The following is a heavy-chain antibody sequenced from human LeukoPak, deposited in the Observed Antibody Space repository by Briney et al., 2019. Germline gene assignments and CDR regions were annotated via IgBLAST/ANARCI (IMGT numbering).Heavy chain of an antibody. D-gene: IGHD6-13*01. Sequence: PSETLSLTCTVSGGSISSGGYYWSWIRQHPGKGLEWIGYIYYSGSTYYNPSLKSRVTISVDTSKRRFSLKLSSVTAADTAVYYCARVGASSSSWYYFDYWGQGTLVTVSS. J-gene: IGHJ4*02. CDR2: IYYSGST. CDR3: ARVGASSSSWYYFDY. V-gene: IGHV4-31*03. CDR1: GGSISSGGYY.